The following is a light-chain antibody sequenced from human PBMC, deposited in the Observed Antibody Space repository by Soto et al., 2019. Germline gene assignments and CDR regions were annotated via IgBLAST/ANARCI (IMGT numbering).Light chain of an antibody. CDR1: SSNIGAGYD. CDR3: QSYDGSLSGYV. J-gene: IGLJ1*01. Sequence: QSVLTQPPSVSGAPGQRVTISCTGSSSNIGAGYDVHWYQQLPGTAPKLLTYGNSNRPSGVPDRFSGSKSGTSASLAITGLQAEDVADYYCQSYDGSLSGYVFGTGTKLTVL. V-gene: IGLV1-40*01. CDR2: GNS.